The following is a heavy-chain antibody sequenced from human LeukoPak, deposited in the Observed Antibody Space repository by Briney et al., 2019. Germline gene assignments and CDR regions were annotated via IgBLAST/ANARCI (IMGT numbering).Heavy chain of an antibody. J-gene: IGHJ5*02. V-gene: IGHV4-31*03. Sequence: SQTLSLTCTVSGGSISSGGYYWSWIRQHPGKGLEWIGYIYYSGSTYYHPSLKSRVTISVDTSKNQFSLKLSSVTAADTAVYYCARDIIAARPRSGFDPWGQGTLVTVSS. CDR1: GGSISSGGYY. CDR3: ARDIIAARPRSGFDP. D-gene: IGHD6-6*01. CDR2: IYYSGST.